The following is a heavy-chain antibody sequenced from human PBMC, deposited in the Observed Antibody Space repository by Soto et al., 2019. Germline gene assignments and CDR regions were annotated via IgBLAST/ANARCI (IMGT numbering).Heavy chain of an antibody. V-gene: IGHV4-30-2*01. CDR2: IYHSGST. CDR1: GGSISSGGYS. J-gene: IGHJ4*02. CDR3: ARVLAY. Sequence: QLQLQESGSGLVKPSQTLSLTCAVSGGSISSGGYSWGWIRQPPGKGLEWIGYIYHSGSTYYNPSRKTRDTRSLDRSKNQFSLKLSSVTAADTAVYYCARVLAYWGQGTLVTVSS.